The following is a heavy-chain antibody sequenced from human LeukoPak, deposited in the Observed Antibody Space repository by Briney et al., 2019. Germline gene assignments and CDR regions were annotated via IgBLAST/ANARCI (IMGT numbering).Heavy chain of an antibody. D-gene: IGHD6-19*01. CDR2: INPDSGGT. CDR3: AREGAVGGDI. Sequence: GASVKLSCKASGYIFTGNYVHWVRQAPGQGFEWMGWINPDSGGTHYAQKFQARVTMTRDTSISTAYMQLSRLTSDDTAVYYCAREGAVGGDIWGQGTLVTVSS. V-gene: IGHV1-2*02. J-gene: IGHJ4*02. CDR1: GYIFTGNY.